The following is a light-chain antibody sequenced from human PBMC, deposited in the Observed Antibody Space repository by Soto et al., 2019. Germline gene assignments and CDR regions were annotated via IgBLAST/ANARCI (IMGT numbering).Light chain of an antibody. CDR2: GNS. CDR1: SSNIGAGYD. V-gene: IGLV1-40*01. Sequence: QSVLTQPPSVSGAPGQTVTISCTGSSSNIGAGYDVHWYQQLPGTAPKLLIYGNSKRPSGVPDRFSGSKSGTSASLAITGLQAADEADYYCQSYDSSLSVWVFGGGTKLTVL. CDR3: QSYDSSLSVWV. J-gene: IGLJ3*02.